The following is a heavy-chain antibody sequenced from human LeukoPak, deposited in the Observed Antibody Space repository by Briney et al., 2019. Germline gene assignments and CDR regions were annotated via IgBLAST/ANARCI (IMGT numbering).Heavy chain of an antibody. CDR2: IYYSGST. D-gene: IGHD2-21*02. CDR1: GGSISSGGYY. J-gene: IGHJ5*02. CDR3: ARDGRAYCGDDCQQGNWFDP. Sequence: SETLSLTCTVSGGSISSGGYYWSWIRQHPGKGLEWIGYIYYSGSTYYNPSLKSRVTISVDTSKNQFSLKLSSVTAADTAVYYCARDGRAYCGDDCQQGNWFDPWGQGTLVTVSS. V-gene: IGHV4-31*03.